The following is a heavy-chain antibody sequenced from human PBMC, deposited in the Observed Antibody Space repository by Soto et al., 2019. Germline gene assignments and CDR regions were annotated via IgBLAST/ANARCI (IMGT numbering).Heavy chain of an antibody. CDR1: GFTFSSYG. Sequence: QVQLVESGGGVVQPGMSLRLSCAASGFTFSSYGMHWVRQAPGKGLEWVAVISYDGSNKYYADSVKGRFTISRDNSKKTLYLQMNSPRAEDRPVYYCAKGANSVSYLDYWGQGTLGTVSS. D-gene: IGHD1-26*01. CDR3: AKGANSVSYLDY. CDR2: ISYDGSNK. V-gene: IGHV3-30*18. J-gene: IGHJ4*02.